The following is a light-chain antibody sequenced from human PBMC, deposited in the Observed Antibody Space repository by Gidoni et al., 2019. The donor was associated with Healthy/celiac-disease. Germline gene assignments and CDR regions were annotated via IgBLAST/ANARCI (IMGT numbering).Light chain of an antibody. J-gene: IGLJ2*01. CDR1: NIGSKN. Sequence: SYELTQPLSVSVALGQTARITCGGNNIGSKNVHWYQQKPGQAPVLVIYRDSNRPSGIPERFSGSNSGNTATLTISRAQAGDEADYYCQVWDSSTAEVVFGGGTKLT. CDR2: RDS. V-gene: IGLV3-9*01. CDR3: QVWDSSTAEVV.